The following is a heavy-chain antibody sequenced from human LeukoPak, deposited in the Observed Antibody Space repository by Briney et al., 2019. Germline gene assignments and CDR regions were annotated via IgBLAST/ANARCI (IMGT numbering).Heavy chain of an antibody. J-gene: IGHJ4*02. CDR2: IYYSGNT. V-gene: IGHV4-39*07. CDR3: ATKSSWFWGFDY. Sequence: SETLSLTCTVSGGSINRSSYYWGWIRQPPGKGLEWIGNIYYSGNTYYNPSLKSRVTISVDTSKNQFSLKLSSVTAADTAVYYCATKSSWFWGFDYWGQGTLVTVSS. CDR1: GGSINRSSYY. D-gene: IGHD6-13*01.